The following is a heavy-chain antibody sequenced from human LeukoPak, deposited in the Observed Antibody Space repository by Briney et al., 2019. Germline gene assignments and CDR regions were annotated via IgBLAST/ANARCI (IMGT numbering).Heavy chain of an antibody. V-gene: IGHV4-34*01. CDR2: INHSGST. CDR3: ARALLLWFGELPTGSYYFDY. J-gene: IGHJ4*02. D-gene: IGHD3-10*01. Sequence: SETLPLTCAVYGGSFSGYYWSWIRQPPGKGLEWIGEINHSGSTNYNPSLKSRVTISVDTSKNQFSLKLSSVTAADTAVYYCARALLLWFGELPTGSYYFDYWGQGTLVTVSS. CDR1: GGSFSGYY.